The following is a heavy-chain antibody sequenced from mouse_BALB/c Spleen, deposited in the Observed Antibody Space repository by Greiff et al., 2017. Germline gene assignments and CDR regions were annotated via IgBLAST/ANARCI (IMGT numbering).Heavy chain of an antibody. J-gene: IGHJ4*01. Sequence: DVQLLESGPELVKPGASVKISCTASGYTFTDYYMHWVKQSPGKSLEWIGCIYPYNGGTGYTQKFKSKATLTEDNSSSTAYMELRSLTSEDSAVYYCARASHMGDWGQGTAVTDSS. CDR1: GYTFTDYY. D-gene: IGHD6-1*01. CDR2: IYPYNGGT. V-gene: IGHV1S29*02. CDR3: ARASHMGD.